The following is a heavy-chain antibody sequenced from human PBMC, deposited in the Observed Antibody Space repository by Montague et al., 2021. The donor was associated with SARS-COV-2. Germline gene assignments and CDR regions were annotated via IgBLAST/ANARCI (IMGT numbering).Heavy chain of an antibody. Sequence: SETLSLTCTVSGGSISSSSYYWGWIRQPPGKGLEWIGSIHYSGSTYYNPPLKSRVTISVDTSKNQFSLKLSSVTAADTAVYYCARQENSSGWFKPDAFDIWGQGTMVTVSS. CDR3: ARQENSSGWFKPDAFDI. CDR1: GGSISSSSYY. V-gene: IGHV4-39*01. J-gene: IGHJ3*02. D-gene: IGHD6-19*01. CDR2: IHYSGST.